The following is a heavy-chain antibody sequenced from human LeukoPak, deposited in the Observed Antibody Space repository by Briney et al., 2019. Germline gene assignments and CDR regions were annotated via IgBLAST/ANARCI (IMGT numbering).Heavy chain of an antibody. J-gene: IGHJ4*02. CDR1: RYTFTSYY. V-gene: IGHV1-69*06. CDR2: IIPIFGTA. CDR3: AAAGYNYGFNFDY. Sequence: SVKVSCKASRYTFTSYYMHWVRQAPGQGLEWMGGIIPIFGTANYAQKFQGRVTITADKSTSTAYMELSSLRSEDTAVYYCAAAGYNYGFNFDYWGQGTLVTVSS. D-gene: IGHD5-18*01.